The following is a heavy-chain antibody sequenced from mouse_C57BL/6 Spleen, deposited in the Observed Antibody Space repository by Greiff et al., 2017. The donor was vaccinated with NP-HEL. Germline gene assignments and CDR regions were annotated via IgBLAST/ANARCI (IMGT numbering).Heavy chain of an antibody. CDR1: GYSFTSYY. J-gene: IGHJ4*01. CDR3: ARLGREDYAMDY. D-gene: IGHD4-1*01. V-gene: IGHV1-66*01. Sequence: QVQLKQSGPELVKPGASVKISCKASGYSFTSYYIHWVKQRPGQGLEWIGWIYPGSGNTKYNEKFKGKATLTADTSSSTAYMQLSSLTSEDSAVYYCARLGREDYAMDYWGQGTSVTVSS. CDR2: IYPGSGNT.